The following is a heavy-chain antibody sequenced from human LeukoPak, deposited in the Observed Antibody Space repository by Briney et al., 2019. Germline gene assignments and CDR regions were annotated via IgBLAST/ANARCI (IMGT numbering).Heavy chain of an antibody. D-gene: IGHD3-3*01. Sequence: EASVKVSCKASGYTFTSYGICWVRQAPGQGLEWMGWISAYNGNTNYAQKLQGRVTMTTDTSTSTAYMELRSLRSDDTAVYYCARERDVLLFLEWLAMDVWGQGTTVTVSS. CDR1: GYTFTSYG. J-gene: IGHJ6*02. V-gene: IGHV1-18*01. CDR3: ARERDVLLFLEWLAMDV. CDR2: ISAYNGNT.